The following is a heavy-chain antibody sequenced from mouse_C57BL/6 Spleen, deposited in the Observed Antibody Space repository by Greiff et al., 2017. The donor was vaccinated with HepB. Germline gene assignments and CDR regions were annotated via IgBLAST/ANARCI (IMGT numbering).Heavy chain of an antibody. Sequence: VQLQQSGAELVKPGASVKISCKASGYAFSSYWMNWVKQRPGKGLEWIGQIYPGDGDTNYNGKFKGKATLTADKSSSTAYMQLSSLTSEDSAVYFCAREGLLDYFDYWGQGTTLTVSS. V-gene: IGHV1-80*01. D-gene: IGHD3-1*01. J-gene: IGHJ2*01. CDR1: GYAFSSYW. CDR2: IYPGDGDT. CDR3: AREGLLDYFDY.